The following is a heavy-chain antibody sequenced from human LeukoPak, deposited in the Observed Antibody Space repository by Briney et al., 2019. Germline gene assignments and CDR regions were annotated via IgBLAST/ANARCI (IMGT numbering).Heavy chain of an antibody. J-gene: IGHJ6*02. CDR2: IYYSGST. CDR1: GGSISSYY. Sequence: SETLSHTCTVSGGSISSYYWSWIRQPPGKGLEWIGYIYYSGSTNYNPSLKSRVTISVDTSKNQFSLKLSSVTAADTAVYYCARLYSSSDYYYYGMDVWGQGTTVTVSS. D-gene: IGHD6-6*01. V-gene: IGHV4-59*08. CDR3: ARLYSSSDYYYYGMDV.